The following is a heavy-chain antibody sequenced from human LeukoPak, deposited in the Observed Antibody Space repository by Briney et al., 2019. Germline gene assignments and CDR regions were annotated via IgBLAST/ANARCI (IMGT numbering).Heavy chain of an antibody. Sequence: RASVKVSCKASGYIFTDYYMHWVRQAPGQELGWMGRINPNSGGTNYAQKFQGRVTMTRDTSISTAYMELSRLRSDDTAVYYCASRYCSSTSCYNRAFDIWGQGTMVTVSS. CDR1: GYIFTDYY. J-gene: IGHJ3*02. CDR3: ASRYCSSTSCYNRAFDI. CDR2: INPNSGGT. D-gene: IGHD2-2*02. V-gene: IGHV1-2*06.